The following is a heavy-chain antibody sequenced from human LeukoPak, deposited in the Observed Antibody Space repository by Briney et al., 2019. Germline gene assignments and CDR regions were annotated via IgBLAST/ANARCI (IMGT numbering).Heavy chain of an antibody. Sequence: GGSLRLSCAASEFTFSNYAMSWVRQAPGKGLEWGSTISGSGGNTYYADSVKGRFTISRDNSKNMVYLRMSNLRVEDTAIYYCSKELGATGYWGQGTLVTVSS. J-gene: IGHJ4*02. CDR1: EFTFSNYA. CDR3: SKELGATGY. V-gene: IGHV3-23*01. D-gene: IGHD1-26*01. CDR2: ISGSGGNT.